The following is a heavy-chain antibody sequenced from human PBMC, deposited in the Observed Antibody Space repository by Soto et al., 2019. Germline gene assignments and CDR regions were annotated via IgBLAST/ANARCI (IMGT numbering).Heavy chain of an antibody. Sequence: EVQLVESGGGLVQPGGSLRLSCAASGFTFSDHYMDWVRQAPGKGLEWVGRSRNKANSYSTEYAASVKGRFTIVRDESKNSLYLQMNSLKTEDTAVYYCARFSGSYTRGLDYWGQGTLVTVSS. V-gene: IGHV3-72*01. CDR3: ARFSGSYTRGLDY. CDR2: SRNKANSYST. CDR1: GFTFSDHY. D-gene: IGHD1-26*01. J-gene: IGHJ4*02.